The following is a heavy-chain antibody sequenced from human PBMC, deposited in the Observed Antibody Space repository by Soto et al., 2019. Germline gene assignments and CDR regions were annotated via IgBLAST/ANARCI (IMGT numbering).Heavy chain of an antibody. Sequence: EVQLLESGGGLVQPGGSQRLSCAASGFTRSANVMSWVRQAPGKGLEWVASFIGRAGATNYADSVKGPFTISRDNSTNTLYLQMHSLRADATVVYYFAKKLAPGYAPLDSCGQGTVVTVSS. CDR1: GFTRSANV. V-gene: IGHV3-23*01. CDR3: AKKLAPGYAPLDS. J-gene: IGHJ4*02. CDR2: FIGRAGAT. D-gene: IGHD3-3*02.